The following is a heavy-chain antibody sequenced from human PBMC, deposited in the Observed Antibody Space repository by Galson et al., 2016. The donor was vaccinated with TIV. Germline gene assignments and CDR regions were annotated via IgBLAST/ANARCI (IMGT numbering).Heavy chain of an antibody. CDR1: GFTFSGHS. CDR2: IAGGGSVV. CDR3: ARVGNYKNYALDV. D-gene: IGHD1-7*01. V-gene: IGHV3-48*04. Sequence: SLRLSCAASGFTFSGHSMNWVRQAPGKGLEWVSYIAGGGSVVDYADSVKGRFTISRDNTKNSVSLQMNSLRVDDTAVYYCARVGNYKNYALDVWGQGTTVTVSS. J-gene: IGHJ6*02.